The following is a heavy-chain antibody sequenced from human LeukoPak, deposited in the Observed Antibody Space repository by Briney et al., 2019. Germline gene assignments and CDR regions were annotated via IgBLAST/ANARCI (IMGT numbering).Heavy chain of an antibody. J-gene: IGHJ4*02. D-gene: IGHD6-19*01. CDR2: IRYDGSDK. Sequence: GGSLRLSCAASGFTFSRHGMHWVRQAPGKGLEGVAFIRYDGSDKYYADSVKGRFTISRDNSENTLYLQMNGLRAEDTAVYYCARDYDSGWYYFDYWGQGTLVTVSS. V-gene: IGHV3-30*02. CDR3: ARDYDSGWYYFDY. CDR1: GFTFSRHG.